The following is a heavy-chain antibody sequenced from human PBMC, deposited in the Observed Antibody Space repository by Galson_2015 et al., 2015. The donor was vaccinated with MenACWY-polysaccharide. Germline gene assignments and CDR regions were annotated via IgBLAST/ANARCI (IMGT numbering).Heavy chain of an antibody. Sequence: SLRLSCAASGFTFSSYGMHWVRQAPGKGLEWVAVISYDGSNKYYADSVKGRFTISRDNSKNTLYLQMNSLRAEDTAVYYCAKDIYYYDSSGYYPGWFDPWGQGTLVTVSS. J-gene: IGHJ5*02. CDR2: ISYDGSNK. CDR1: GFTFSSYG. V-gene: IGHV3-30*18. CDR3: AKDIYYYDSSGYYPGWFDP. D-gene: IGHD3-22*01.